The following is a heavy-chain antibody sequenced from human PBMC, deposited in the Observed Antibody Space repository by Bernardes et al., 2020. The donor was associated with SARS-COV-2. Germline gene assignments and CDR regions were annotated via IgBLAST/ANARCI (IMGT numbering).Heavy chain of an antibody. D-gene: IGHD6-19*01. CDR2: ISWNSGSI. CDR1: GFTFDDYA. Sequence: GGSLRLSCAASGFTFDDYAMHWVRQAPGKGLEWVSGISWNSGSIGYADSVKGRFTISRDNAKNSLYLQMNSLRAEDTALYYCAKDIGYSSGLSDYWGQGTLVTVSS. CDR3: AKDIGYSSGLSDY. J-gene: IGHJ4*02. V-gene: IGHV3-9*01.